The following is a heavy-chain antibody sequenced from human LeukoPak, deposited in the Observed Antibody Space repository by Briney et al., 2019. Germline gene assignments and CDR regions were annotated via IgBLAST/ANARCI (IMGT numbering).Heavy chain of an antibody. Sequence: PSETLSLTCTVSGGSIKSYYWNWIRQPPGKGLELIGYIYYSGSPTYNPSLKSRVTISVDTSKNQFSLQLSSVTAADTAVYYCAGDVMSTALDAFDVWGQGTVVTVSS. D-gene: IGHD1-1*01. CDR3: AGDVMSTALDAFDV. V-gene: IGHV4-59*01. J-gene: IGHJ3*01. CDR1: GGSIKSYY. CDR2: IYYSGSP.